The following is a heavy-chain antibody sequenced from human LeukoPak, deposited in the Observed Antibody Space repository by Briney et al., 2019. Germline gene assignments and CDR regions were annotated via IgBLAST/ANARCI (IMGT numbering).Heavy chain of an antibody. Sequence: PGGSLRLSCTVSGFTVSSNSWSWVRQAPGKGLEWVSFIYSGGKTHSSDSVKGRFTISRDNSKNTLYLRMNSLRAEDTAVYYCAKAVVPVISQHYFDYWGQGTLVTVSS. V-gene: IGHV3-53*01. J-gene: IGHJ4*02. CDR1: GFTVSSNS. CDR3: AKAVVPVISQHYFDY. D-gene: IGHD3-22*01. CDR2: IYSGGKT.